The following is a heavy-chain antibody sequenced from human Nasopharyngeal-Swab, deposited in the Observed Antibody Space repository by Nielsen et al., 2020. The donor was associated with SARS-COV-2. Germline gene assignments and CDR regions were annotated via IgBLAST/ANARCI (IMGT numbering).Heavy chain of an antibody. Sequence: GESLKISCAASGFTFSDHYMSWIRQAPGKGLEWVSYIDTRGTHSNYADSAKGRFTISRDNAKNSLYLEMNSLRVEDTDVYYCGRGHYGLDVWGQGTTVIVSS. CDR3: GRGHYGLDV. J-gene: IGHJ6*02. CDR2: IDTRGTHS. CDR1: GFTFSDHY. V-gene: IGHV3-11*06.